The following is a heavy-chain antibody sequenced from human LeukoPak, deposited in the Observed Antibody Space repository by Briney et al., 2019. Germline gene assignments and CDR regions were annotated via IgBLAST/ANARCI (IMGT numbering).Heavy chain of an antibody. CDR1: GFIFSSAW. CDR3: AREMHRGSYYFDY. D-gene: IGHD1-26*01. V-gene: IGHV3-21*01. CDR2: ISSSSSYI. J-gene: IGHJ4*02. Sequence: GGSLRLSCAASGFIFSSAWMNWVRQAPGKGLEWVSSISSSSSYIYYADSVKGRFTISRDNAKNSLYLQMNSLRAEDTAVYYCAREMHRGSYYFDYWGQGTLVTVSS.